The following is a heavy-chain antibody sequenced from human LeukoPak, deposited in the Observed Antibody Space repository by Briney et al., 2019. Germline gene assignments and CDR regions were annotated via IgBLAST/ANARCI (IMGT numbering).Heavy chain of an antibody. CDR2: INPNSGGT. V-gene: IGHV1-2*02. CDR1: GYTFTGYY. Sequence: ASVKVSCKASGYTFTGYYMHWVRQAPGQGLEWMGWINPNSGGTNYAQKFQGRVTMTRDMSISTAYMELSRLRSDDTAVYYCARGPLVVVAATPFDYWGQGTLVTVPS. J-gene: IGHJ4*02. CDR3: ARGPLVVVAATPFDY. D-gene: IGHD2-15*01.